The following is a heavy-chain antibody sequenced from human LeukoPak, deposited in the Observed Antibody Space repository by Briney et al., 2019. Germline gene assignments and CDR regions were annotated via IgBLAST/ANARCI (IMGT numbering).Heavy chain of an antibody. J-gene: IGHJ4*02. CDR1: GYSFTSHW. CDR3: ARLTGSGTYYFDY. Sequence: GESLKISCKGSGYSFTSHWIGWVRQMPGKGLEWMWIIYPGDSDTTYSPSFQGQVTISADKSVSTAYLQWSSLKASDTAMYYCARLTGSGTYYFDYWGQGTLVTVSS. V-gene: IGHV5-51*01. CDR2: IYPGDSDT. D-gene: IGHD6-19*01.